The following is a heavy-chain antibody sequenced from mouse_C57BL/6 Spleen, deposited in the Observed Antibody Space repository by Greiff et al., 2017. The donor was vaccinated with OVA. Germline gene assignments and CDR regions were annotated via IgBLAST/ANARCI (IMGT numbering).Heavy chain of an antibody. CDR1: GFTFSSYA. CDR3: ARDKTPWAY. J-gene: IGHJ3*01. CDR2: ISDGGSYT. Sequence: EVKLVESGGGLVKPGGSLKLSCAASGFTFSSYAMSWVRQTPEKRLEWVATISDGGSYTYYPDNVKGRFTISRDNAKNNLYLQMSHLKFEDTAMYYCARDKTPWAYWGQGTLVTVSA. V-gene: IGHV5-4*01.